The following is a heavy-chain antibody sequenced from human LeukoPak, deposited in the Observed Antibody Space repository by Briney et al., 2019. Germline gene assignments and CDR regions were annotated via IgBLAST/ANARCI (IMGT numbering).Heavy chain of an antibody. CDR3: ARTPLAGGTGWLDP. CDR1: GYTFTSYY. D-gene: IGHD1-26*01. Sequence: ASVKVSCKASGYTFTSYYMHWVRQAPGQGLEWMGIINPSGGSTNYAQKFQGGVTMTRDTSTRTVYMELSSLRSEDTAVYYCARTPLAGGTGWLDPWGQGTLVTVSS. CDR2: INPSGGST. J-gene: IGHJ5*02. V-gene: IGHV1-46*03.